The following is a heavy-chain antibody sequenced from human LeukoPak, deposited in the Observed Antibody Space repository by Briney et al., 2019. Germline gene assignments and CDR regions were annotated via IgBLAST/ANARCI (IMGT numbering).Heavy chain of an antibody. J-gene: IGHJ4*02. V-gene: IGHV3-48*01. CDR1: GFTFSSYS. CDR3: AKQSESAAGPHDY. Sequence: AGGSLRLSCAASGFTFSSYSMNWVRQAPGKGLEWVSYISSSSKTIYYADSVKGRFTISRDNAKNSLYLQMNSLRAEDTAVYYCAKQSESAAGPHDYWGQGTLVTVSS. D-gene: IGHD6-13*01. CDR2: ISSSSKTI.